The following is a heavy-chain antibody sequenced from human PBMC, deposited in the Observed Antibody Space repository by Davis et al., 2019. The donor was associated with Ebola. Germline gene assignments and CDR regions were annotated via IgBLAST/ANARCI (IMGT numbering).Heavy chain of an antibody. CDR3: ARDRGYSYGYRGDFDY. D-gene: IGHD5-18*01. J-gene: IGHJ4*02. V-gene: IGHV4-34*09. Sequence: SETLSLTCAVYGGSFSGYYWSWIRQPPGKGLEWIGEINHGGNTNYNPSLKSRVTISVDTSKNQFSLKLSSVTAADTAVYYCARDRGYSYGYRGDFDYWGQGTLVTVSS. CDR2: INHGGNT. CDR1: GGSFSGYY.